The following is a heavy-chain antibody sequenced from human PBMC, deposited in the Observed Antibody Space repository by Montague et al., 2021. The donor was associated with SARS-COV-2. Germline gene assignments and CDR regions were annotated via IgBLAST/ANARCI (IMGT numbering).Heavy chain of an antibody. D-gene: IGHD3-9*01. Sequence: SETLSLTCTVSGDSISNYYWSWIRRPPGKGLEWLGYIYYSGSTXXXPSXXXRVTISVDTSKNQFPLRLSSVTAADTAVYYCARLPYILPGYAYFDFWGQGSLVIVSS. CDR1: GDSISNYY. J-gene: IGHJ4*02. CDR3: ARLPYILPGYAYFDF. CDR2: IYYSGST. V-gene: IGHV4-59*08.